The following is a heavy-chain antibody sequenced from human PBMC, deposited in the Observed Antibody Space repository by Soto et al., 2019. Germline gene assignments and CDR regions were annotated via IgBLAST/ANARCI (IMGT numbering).Heavy chain of an antibody. D-gene: IGHD2-15*01. CDR1: GYTFTYRY. Sequence: ASVKVSCKASGYTFTYRYLHWVRQAPGQALEWMGWITPFNGNTNYAQKFQDRVTITRDRSMSTAYMELSSLRSEDTAMYYCAVPHCSGGSCQTSFDYWGQGTLVTVSS. V-gene: IGHV1-45*02. CDR2: ITPFNGNT. CDR3: AVPHCSGGSCQTSFDY. J-gene: IGHJ4*02.